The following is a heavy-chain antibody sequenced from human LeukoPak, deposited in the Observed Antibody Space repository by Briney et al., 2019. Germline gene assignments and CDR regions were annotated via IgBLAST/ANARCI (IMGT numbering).Heavy chain of an antibody. J-gene: IGHJ6*03. D-gene: IGHD4-23*01. Sequence: GGSLRLSCAASGFTFSSYAMCWVRQAPGKGLEWVSAISGGGGSTYYADSVKGRFTISRDNSKNTLYQQMNSLRAEDTAVYYCAKPPMVVIRTTYYYYYMDVWGKGTTVTVSS. V-gene: IGHV3-23*01. CDR2: ISGGGGST. CDR3: AKPPMVVIRTTYYYYYMDV. CDR1: GFTFSSYA.